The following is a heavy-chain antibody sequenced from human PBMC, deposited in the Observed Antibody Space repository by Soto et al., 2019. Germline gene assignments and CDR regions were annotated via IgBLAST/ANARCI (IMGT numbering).Heavy chain of an antibody. CDR3: ARDGGYYYDSSGYTAFDI. V-gene: IGHV4-59*01. J-gene: IGHJ3*02. CDR2: IYYSGST. Sequence: SETLSLTCTVSGGSISSYYWSLSLQPPGKGRGWMGYIYYSGSTNYNPSLKSRVTISVDTSKNQFSLKLSSVTAADTAVYYCARDGGYYYDSSGYTAFDIWGQGTMVTVSS. CDR1: GGSISSYY. D-gene: IGHD3-22*01.